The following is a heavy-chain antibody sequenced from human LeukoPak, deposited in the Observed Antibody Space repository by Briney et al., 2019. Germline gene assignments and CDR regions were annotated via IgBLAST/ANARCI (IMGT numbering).Heavy chain of an antibody. CDR3: AKPAYIPAYYDTSYYYDH. D-gene: IGHD3-22*01. Sequence: SVKVSCKASGGSFRNSSISWIRQAPGQGLEGVGGIIPLFGASKYSQKFQGRVTISTDEATGTTYMELTSLTSDDTAVYYCAKPAYIPAYYDTSYYYDHWGQGTLVTVSS. V-gene: IGHV1-69*05. CDR1: GGSFRNSS. J-gene: IGHJ5*02. CDR2: IIPLFGAS.